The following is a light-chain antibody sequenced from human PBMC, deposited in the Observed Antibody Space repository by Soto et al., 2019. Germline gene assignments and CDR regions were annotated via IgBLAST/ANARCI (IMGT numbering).Light chain of an antibody. Sequence: QSALTQPRSVSGSPGQSVTISCSGTSIDVDDYVSWYQQHPGKAPKVIIYDVTERPSGVPDRFSGSKSGNAASLTVSGLQAEDEADYYCCAHVGSSTYVFGSGPRSPS. J-gene: IGLJ1*01. V-gene: IGLV2-11*01. CDR2: DVT. CDR1: SIDVDDY. CDR3: CAHVGSSTYV.